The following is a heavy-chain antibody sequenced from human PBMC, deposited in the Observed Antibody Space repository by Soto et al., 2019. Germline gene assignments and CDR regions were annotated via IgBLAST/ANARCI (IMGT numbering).Heavy chain of an antibody. Sequence: GGSLRLSCAASGFTFSNAWMSWVRQAPGKGLEWVGRIKRNTDGGTTDYAAPVKGRFTISRDDSKNTLSLQMNSLKNEDTAVYFCTTGLSSGYYNFDYWGQGTLVTVSS. J-gene: IGHJ4*02. CDR1: GFTFSNAW. CDR2: IKRNTDGGTT. CDR3: TTGLSSGYYNFDY. D-gene: IGHD3-22*01. V-gene: IGHV3-15*01.